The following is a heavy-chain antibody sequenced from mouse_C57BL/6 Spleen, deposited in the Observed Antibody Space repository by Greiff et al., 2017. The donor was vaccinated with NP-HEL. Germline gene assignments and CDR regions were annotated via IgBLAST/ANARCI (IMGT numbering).Heavy chain of an antibody. CDR1: GYTFTDYE. CDR3: TRSRYYGSYYFDY. D-gene: IGHD1-1*01. V-gene: IGHV1-15*01. Sequence: VQLQQSGAELVRPGASVTLSCKASGYTFTDYEMHWVKQTPVHGLEWIGAIDPETGGTAYNQKFKGKAILTADKSSSTAYMELRSLTSEDSAVYYCTRSRYYGSYYFDYWGQGTTLTVSS. J-gene: IGHJ2*01. CDR2: IDPETGGT.